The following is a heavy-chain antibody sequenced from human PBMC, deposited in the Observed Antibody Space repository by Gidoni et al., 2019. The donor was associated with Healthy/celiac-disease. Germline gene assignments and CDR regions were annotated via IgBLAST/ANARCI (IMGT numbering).Heavy chain of an antibody. Sequence: ETLSLTCTVSGGSISSYYWSWIRQPPGKGLEWIGYIYYSGSTNYNPSLKSRVTISVDTSKNQFSLKLSSVTAADTAVYYCARAEMVRGVTTNWYFDLWGRGTLVTVSS. CDR3: ARAEMVRGVTTNWYFDL. J-gene: IGHJ2*01. D-gene: IGHD3-10*01. CDR2: IYYSGST. CDR1: GGSISSYY. V-gene: IGHV4-59*01.